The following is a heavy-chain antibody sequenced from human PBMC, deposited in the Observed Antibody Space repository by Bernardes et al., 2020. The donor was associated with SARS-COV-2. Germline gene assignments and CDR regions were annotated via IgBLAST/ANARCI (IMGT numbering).Heavy chain of an antibody. CDR1: GFDFSSYW. CDR3: ATYDSNGYYYGA. Sequence: GGSLRLSCAGSGFDFSSYWMSWVRQAPGKGLEWVANIKQDGSEKYYVDSVKGRFTISRDNAKNMLFLHMTALSAEDTAMYYCATYDSNGYYYGAWGQGTLVTVSS. D-gene: IGHD3-22*01. V-gene: IGHV3-7*01. J-gene: IGHJ5*02. CDR2: IKQDGSEK.